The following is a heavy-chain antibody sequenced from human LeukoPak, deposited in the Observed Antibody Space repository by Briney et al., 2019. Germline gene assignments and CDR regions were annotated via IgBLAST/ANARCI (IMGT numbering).Heavy chain of an antibody. CDR1: GGSISSYY. D-gene: IGHD6-25*01. CDR3: AREPEQRRMYYYYYYMDV. Sequence: SKTLSLTCTVSGGSISSYYWSWIRQPAGKGLEWIGRIYTSGSTNYNPSLKSRVTMSVDTSKNQFSLKLSSVTAADTAVYYCAREPEQRRMYYYYYYMDVWGKGTTVTVSS. V-gene: IGHV4-4*07. CDR2: IYTSGST. J-gene: IGHJ6*03.